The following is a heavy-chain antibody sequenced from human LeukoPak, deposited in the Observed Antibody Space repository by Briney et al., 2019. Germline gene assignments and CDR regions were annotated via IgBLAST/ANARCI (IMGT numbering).Heavy chain of an antibody. V-gene: IGHV1-18*01. CDR2: ISAYNGNT. CDR3: ARFKYYDFWSGYLTPYYYYYMDV. Sequence: ASVKVSCKASGYTFTSYGISWVRQAPGQGLEWMGWISAYNGNTNYAQKLQGRVTMTTDTSTSTAYMELRSLRSDDTAVYYCARFKYYDFWSGYLTPYYYYYMDVWGKGTTVTVSS. J-gene: IGHJ6*03. D-gene: IGHD3-3*01. CDR1: GYTFTSYG.